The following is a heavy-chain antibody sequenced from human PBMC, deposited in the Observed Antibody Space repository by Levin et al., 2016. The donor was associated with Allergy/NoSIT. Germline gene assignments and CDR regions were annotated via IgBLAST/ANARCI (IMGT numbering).Heavy chain of an antibody. V-gene: IGHV3-30*18. J-gene: IGHJ6*03. Sequence: GGSLRLSCAASGFTFSSYGMHWVRQAPGKGLEWVAVISYDGSNKYYADSVKGRFTISRDNSKNTLYLQMNSLRAEDTAVYYCAKVGDSSSSDHYYYYYMDVWGKGTTVTVSS. CDR2: ISYDGSNK. D-gene: IGHD6-6*01. CDR3: AKVGDSSSSDHYYYYYMDV. CDR1: GFTFSSYG.